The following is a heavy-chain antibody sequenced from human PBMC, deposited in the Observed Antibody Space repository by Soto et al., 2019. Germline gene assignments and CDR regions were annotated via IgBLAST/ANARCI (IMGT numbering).Heavy chain of an antibody. CDR1: GYSFSTYW. CDR2: IYPGDSDT. J-gene: IGHJ5*02. V-gene: IGHV5-51*01. CDR3: ARHDWSGYPLNP. Sequence: PGEFLKISCTGSGYSFSTYWIAWVRQMPGKGLEWMGIIYPGDSDTRYSPSFQGQVTISADKPISTAYLQWSSLKASDTAMYYCARHDWSGYPLNPWGQGTLVTVSS. D-gene: IGHD3-3*01.